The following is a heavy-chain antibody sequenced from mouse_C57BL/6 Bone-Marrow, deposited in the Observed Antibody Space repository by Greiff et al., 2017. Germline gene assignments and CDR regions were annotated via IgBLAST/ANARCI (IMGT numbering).Heavy chain of an antibody. V-gene: IGHV1-9*01. CDR2: ILPGSGST. D-gene: IGHD2-3*01. CDR1: GYTFTGHR. Sequence: LQLHSPGAELMKPGASVPLSCKATGYTFTGHRIEWVKQRPGHGLEWIGEILPGSGSTNYNEKFKGKATLTADTSSNTAYMQLSSLTTEDSAIYYLASRTGYWSIGDWGQGTSVTGSS. J-gene: IGHJ4*01. CDR3: ASRTGYWSIGD.